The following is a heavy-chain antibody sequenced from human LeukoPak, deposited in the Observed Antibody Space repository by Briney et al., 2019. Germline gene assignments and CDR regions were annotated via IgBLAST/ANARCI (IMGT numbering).Heavy chain of an antibody. V-gene: IGHV4-59*08. CDR1: GGSISSYY. CDR3: ARTFSGEFDY. Sequence: KPSETLSLTCTVSGGSISSYYWSWIRQPPGKGLEWIGYIYYSGSTNYNPSLKSRVTISVDTSKNQFSLKLSSVTAADTAVYYCARTFSGEFDYWGQGTLVTVSS. J-gene: IGHJ4*02. CDR2: IYYSGST. D-gene: IGHD1-26*01.